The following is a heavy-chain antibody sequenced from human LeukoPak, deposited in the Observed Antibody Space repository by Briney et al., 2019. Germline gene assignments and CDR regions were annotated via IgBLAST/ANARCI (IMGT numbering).Heavy chain of an antibody. D-gene: IGHD1-14*01. V-gene: IGHV3-30*18. CDR2: ISYDGSNK. J-gene: IGHJ3*02. CDR3: ANDDTRTLDAFDI. CDR1: VYIHSSSR. Sequence: GGSLRHYSDTPVYIHSSSRKNRLRPAPTNRPETHPVISYDGSNKYYADYVKGRFTISRDNSKNTLYLQMNSLRAEDTAVYYCANDDTRTLDAFDIWGQGTMVTVSS.